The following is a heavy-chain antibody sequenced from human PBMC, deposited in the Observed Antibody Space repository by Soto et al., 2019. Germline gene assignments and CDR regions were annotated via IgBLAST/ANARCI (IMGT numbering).Heavy chain of an antibody. Sequence: ASVKVSCKASGYTFTSYYMHWVRQAPGQGLEWMGIINPSGGSTSYAQKFQGRVTMTRDTSTSTVYMELSSLRSEDTAVYYCARALGYCSGGSCYIRSYYYYYMDGSGKGTTVTVSS. J-gene: IGHJ6*03. CDR1: GYTFTSYY. D-gene: IGHD2-15*01. V-gene: IGHV1-46*03. CDR3: ARALGYCSGGSCYIRSYYYYYMDG. CDR2: INPSGGST.